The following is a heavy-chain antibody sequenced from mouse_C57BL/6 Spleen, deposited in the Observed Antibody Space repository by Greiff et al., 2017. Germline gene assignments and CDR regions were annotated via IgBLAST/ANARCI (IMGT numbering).Heavy chain of an antibody. Sequence: EVKLMESGGGLVKPGGSLKLSCAASEFTFSDYGMHWVRQAPEKGLEWVAYISSGSSTIYYADTVKGRFTISRDNAKKTLFLQMTSLRSEDTAMYYCARRYYGSSFYAMDYWGQGTSVTVSS. V-gene: IGHV5-17*01. CDR1: EFTFSDYG. D-gene: IGHD1-1*01. CDR2: ISSGSSTI. J-gene: IGHJ4*01. CDR3: ARRYYGSSFYAMDY.